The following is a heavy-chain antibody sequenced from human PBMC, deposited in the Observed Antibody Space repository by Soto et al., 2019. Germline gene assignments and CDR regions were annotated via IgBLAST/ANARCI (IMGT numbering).Heavy chain of an antibody. CDR1: GGTFSSYA. J-gene: IGHJ5*02. V-gene: IGHV1-69*13. CDR3: AQVPIWGVVERPWFDP. Sequence: SVKVSCKASGGTFSSYAISWERQAPGQGREWMGGSNPSMDRANYAQKCEGSVTIAADESTSTAYMELSRLRSEDTAVYYCAQVPIWGVVERPWFDPWGEGSLVTVSS. CDR2: SNPSMDRA. D-gene: IGHD3-3*01.